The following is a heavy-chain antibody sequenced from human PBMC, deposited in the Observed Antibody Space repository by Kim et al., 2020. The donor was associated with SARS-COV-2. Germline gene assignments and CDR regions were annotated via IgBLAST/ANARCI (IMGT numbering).Heavy chain of an antibody. CDR3: TRLDGIAASLYWFDP. D-gene: IGHD6-13*01. Sequence: GGSLRLSCTASGFTFGDYAMSWVRQAPGKGLEWVGFIRSKAYGGTTEYAASVKGRFTISRDDSKSIAYLQMNSLKTEDTAVYYCTRLDGIAASLYWFDPWGQGTLVTVSS. CDR1: GFTFGDYA. J-gene: IGHJ5*02. V-gene: IGHV3-49*04. CDR2: IRSKAYGGTT.